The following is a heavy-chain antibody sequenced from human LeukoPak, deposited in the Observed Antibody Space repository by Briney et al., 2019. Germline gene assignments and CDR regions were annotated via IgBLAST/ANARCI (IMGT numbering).Heavy chain of an antibody. CDR2: IYYSGST. CDR3: ARTFPRIFYGMDV. CDR1: GGSISSYY. Sequence: SETLSLTCTASGGSISSYYWSWIRQPPGKGLEWIAYIYYSGSTNYNPSLKSRVTISVDTSKNQFSLKLSSVTAADTAVYYCARTFPRIFYGMDVWGQGTTVTVSS. J-gene: IGHJ6*02. V-gene: IGHV4-59*01. D-gene: IGHD1-14*01.